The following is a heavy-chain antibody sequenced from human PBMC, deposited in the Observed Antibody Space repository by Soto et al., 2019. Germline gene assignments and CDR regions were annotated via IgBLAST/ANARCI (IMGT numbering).Heavy chain of an antibody. CDR1: GYSFTSYW. CDR2: IYPGDSAT. V-gene: IGHV5-51*01. J-gene: IGHJ4*02. CDR3: ARLTGCSNGECYRFDY. Sequence: GESLKISCKGSGYSFTSYWIGWVRQMPGKGLEWMGIIYPGDSATRYSPPFQGQVTISADKSITTAYLQWSSLKASDTAMYYCARLTGCSNGECYRFDYWGQGALVTVSS. D-gene: IGHD2-8*01.